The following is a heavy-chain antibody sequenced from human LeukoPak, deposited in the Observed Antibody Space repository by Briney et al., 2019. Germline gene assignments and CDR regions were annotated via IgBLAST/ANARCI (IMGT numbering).Heavy chain of an antibody. CDR1: GFTFSSYW. V-gene: IGHV3-74*01. J-gene: IGHJ4*02. CDR2: INSDGSST. Sequence: GGSLRLSCAASGFTFSSYWMHWVRHAPGKGLVWVSRINSDGSSTSYADSVKGRFTISRDNAKNTLYLQMNSLRAEDTAVYYCARGGDSSGYYYPNFDYWGQGTLVTVSS. CDR3: ARGGDSSGYYYPNFDY. D-gene: IGHD3-22*01.